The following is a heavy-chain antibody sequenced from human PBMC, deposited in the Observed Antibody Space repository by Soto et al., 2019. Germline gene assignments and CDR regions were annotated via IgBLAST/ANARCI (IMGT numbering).Heavy chain of an antibody. CDR1: GFTFGSSA. Sequence: LVQSGPDVKKPGTSVKVSCKTSGFTFGSSAVQWVRQGRGQRLEWIGWIVVASGYSNVAQKFQDRVSLTRDLSTNTAFMELSSLTSEDSAMYYCAADVIGVAGDFDHWGQGTLVIVSS. D-gene: IGHD6-19*01. J-gene: IGHJ4*02. CDR2: IVVASGYS. V-gene: IGHV1-58*01. CDR3: AADVIGVAGDFDH.